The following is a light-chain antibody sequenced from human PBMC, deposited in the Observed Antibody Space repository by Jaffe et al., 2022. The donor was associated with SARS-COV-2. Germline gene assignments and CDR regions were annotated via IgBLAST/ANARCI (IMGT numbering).Light chain of an antibody. CDR1: QGISSN. CDR2: GAS. CDR3: QQYNNRWT. J-gene: IGKJ1*01. V-gene: IGKV3-15*01. Sequence: EIVMTQSPATLSVSPGDRATLSCRASQGISSNLAWYQQKPGQAPRLLIYGASTRATGIPARFSGSESGTEFTLTISSLQSEDYAVYYCQQYNNRWTFGQGTKVEVK.